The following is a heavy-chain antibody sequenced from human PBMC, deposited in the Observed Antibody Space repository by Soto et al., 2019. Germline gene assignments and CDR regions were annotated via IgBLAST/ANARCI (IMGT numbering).Heavy chain of an antibody. Sequence: PSETLSLTCTVSGGSISSSSYYWGWIRQPPGKGLEWIGSIYYSGSTYYNPSLKSRVTISVDTSKNQFSLKLSSVTAADTAVYYCARGYMIYYFDYWGQGPWSPSPQ. J-gene: IGHJ4*02. CDR2: IYYSGST. CDR1: GGSISSSSYY. D-gene: IGHD3-22*01. V-gene: IGHV4-39*07. CDR3: ARGYMIYYFDY.